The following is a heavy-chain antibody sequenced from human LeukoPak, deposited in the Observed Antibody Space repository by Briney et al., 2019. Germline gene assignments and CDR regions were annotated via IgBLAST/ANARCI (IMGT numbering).Heavy chain of an antibody. Sequence: GGSLRLSCAASGFTFSSYSMNWVRQAPGKGLEWVSYISSSSSTIYYADSVKGRFTISRDNAKNSLYLQMNSLRAEDTAVYYCARDAPSMVRGALEFDYWGQGTLVTVSS. V-gene: IGHV3-48*04. CDR2: ISSSSSTI. J-gene: IGHJ4*02. D-gene: IGHD3-10*01. CDR1: GFTFSSYS. CDR3: ARDAPSMVRGALEFDY.